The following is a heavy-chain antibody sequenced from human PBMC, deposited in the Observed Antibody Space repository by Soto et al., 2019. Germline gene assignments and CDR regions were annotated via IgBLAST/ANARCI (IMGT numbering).Heavy chain of an antibody. Sequence: GESLKISCKGSGYSFTSYWISWVRQMPGKGLEWMGRIDPSDSYTNYSPSFQGHVTISADKSISTAYLQWSSLKASDTAMYYCARRIAEAGTYYYGMDVWGQGTTVTVSS. J-gene: IGHJ6*02. CDR3: ARRIAEAGTYYYGMDV. CDR1: GYSFTSYW. D-gene: IGHD6-13*01. V-gene: IGHV5-10-1*01. CDR2: IDPSDSYT.